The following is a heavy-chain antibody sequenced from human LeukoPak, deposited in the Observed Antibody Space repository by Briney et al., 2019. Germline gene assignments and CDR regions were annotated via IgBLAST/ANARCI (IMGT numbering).Heavy chain of an antibody. J-gene: IGHJ6*02. CDR1: GYTFTSYG. CDR3: ARAGTTSSSWYLRANYYYYGMDV. V-gene: IGHV1-8*02. Sequence: ASVKVSCKASGYTFTSYGISWVRQAPGQGLEWMGWMNPNSGNTGYAQKFQGRVTMTRNTSISTAYMELSSLRSEDTAVYYCARAGTTSSSWYLRANYYYYGMDVWGQGTTVTVSS. D-gene: IGHD6-13*01. CDR2: MNPNSGNT.